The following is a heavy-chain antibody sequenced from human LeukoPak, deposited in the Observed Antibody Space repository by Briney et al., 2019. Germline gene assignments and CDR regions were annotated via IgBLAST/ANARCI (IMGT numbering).Heavy chain of an antibody. CDR1: GFTFSSYS. Sequence: GGSLRLSCAASGFTFSSYSMNWVRQAPGKGLEWVSSISSSSSYIYYADSVKGRFTISRDNAKNSLYLQMNSLRAEDTAVYYCARLEGQPGHDAFDIWGQGTMVTVSS. D-gene: IGHD1-1*01. CDR2: ISSSSSYI. CDR3: ARLEGQPGHDAFDI. J-gene: IGHJ3*02. V-gene: IGHV3-21*01.